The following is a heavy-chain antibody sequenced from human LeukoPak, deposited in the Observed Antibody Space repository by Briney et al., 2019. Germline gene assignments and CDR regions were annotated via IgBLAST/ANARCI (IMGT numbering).Heavy chain of an antibody. J-gene: IGHJ4*02. Sequence: GGSLRLSCAASGFTFSSYAMSWVRQAPGKGLEWVSAISGSGGSTYYADSVKGRFTISRDNSKNTLYLQMNSLRAEDTAVYYCAKELLGYDFWSGSFAVDYWGQGTLVTVSP. D-gene: IGHD3-3*01. CDR3: AKELLGYDFWSGSFAVDY. CDR1: GFTFSSYA. CDR2: ISGSGGST. V-gene: IGHV3-23*01.